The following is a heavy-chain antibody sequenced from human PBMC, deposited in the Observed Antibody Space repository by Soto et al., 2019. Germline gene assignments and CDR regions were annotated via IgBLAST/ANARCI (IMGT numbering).Heavy chain of an antibody. Sequence: VKGFLKASGGTFSSYAISWVRPAPGQGLEWRGWVIPIFGTRNSAQKFQGRVTITADKSTSTVSMERSRLRSEDTAVYYCARSTTALLYYYYYGMDVWGQGTTVTVSS. CDR1: GGTFSSYA. V-gene: IGHV1-69*06. CDR2: VIPIFGTR. J-gene: IGHJ6*02. D-gene: IGHD1-1*01. CDR3: ARSTTALLYYYYYGMDV.